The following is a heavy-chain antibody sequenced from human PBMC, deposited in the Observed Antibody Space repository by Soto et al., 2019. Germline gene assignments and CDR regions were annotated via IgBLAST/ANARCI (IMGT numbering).Heavy chain of an antibody. V-gene: IGHV1-46*01. D-gene: IGHD3-22*01. J-gene: IGHJ3*02. CDR3: ARAKDPLYDSSEGDAFDI. Sequence: GASVKLSSKASGDTLTSNYMHWVQQAPGQGLEWMGIINPSGGSTSYAQKFQGRVTMTRDTSTSTVYMELSSLRSEDTAVYYCARAKDPLYDSSEGDAFDIWGQGTMVTVSS. CDR1: GDTLTSNY. CDR2: INPSGGST.